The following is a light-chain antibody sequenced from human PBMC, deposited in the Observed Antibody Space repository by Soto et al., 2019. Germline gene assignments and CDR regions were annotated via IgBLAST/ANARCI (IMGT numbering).Light chain of an antibody. Sequence: EIVLTQSPATLSLSPGERDTLSCRASQSVTTRLAWYQHKPGQAPRLLMSGASSRASGVPARFSGSGSGTDFTLTISSLEPEDFAVYFCQQRSNGLTFGGGTKVDIK. CDR3: QQRSNGLT. CDR2: GAS. CDR1: QSVTTR. V-gene: IGKV3-11*01. J-gene: IGKJ4*01.